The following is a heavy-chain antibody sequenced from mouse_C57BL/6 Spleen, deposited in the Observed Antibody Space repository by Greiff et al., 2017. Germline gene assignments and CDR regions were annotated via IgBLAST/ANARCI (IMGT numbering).Heavy chain of an antibody. Sequence: EVQLQQSGAELVRPGASVKLSCTASGFNIKDDYMHWVKQRPEQGLEWIGWIDPENGDTEYASKFQGKATITADTSSNTAYLQLSSLTSEDTAVYYCTTDGYSVWFAYWGQGTLVTVSA. CDR1: GFNIKDDY. V-gene: IGHV14-4*01. CDR3: TTDGYSVWFAY. CDR2: IDPENGDT. J-gene: IGHJ3*01. D-gene: IGHD2-3*01.